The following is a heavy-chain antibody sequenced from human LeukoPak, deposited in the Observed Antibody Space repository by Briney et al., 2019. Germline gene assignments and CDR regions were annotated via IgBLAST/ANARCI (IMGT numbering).Heavy chain of an antibody. CDR3: AKGLKSGYTYGPFDY. D-gene: IGHD5-18*01. V-gene: IGHV3-23*01. Sequence: GGSLRLSCAASGFTFSSYAMSWVRQAPGKGLEWVSAISGSGGSTYYADSVKGRFTTSRDNSKNTLYLQMNSLRAEDTAVYYCAKGLKSGYTYGPFDYWGQGTLVTVSS. CDR2: ISGSGGST. CDR1: GFTFSSYA. J-gene: IGHJ4*02.